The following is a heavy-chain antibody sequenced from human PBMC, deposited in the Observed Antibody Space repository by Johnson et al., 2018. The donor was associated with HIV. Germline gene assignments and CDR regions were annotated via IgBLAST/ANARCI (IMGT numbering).Heavy chain of an antibody. Sequence: QVQLMESGGDLVKPEGSLRLSCVASGFVFSDSHMSWIRQAPGKGLEWISYISSSGSTIYYADSVKGRFTISRDNAKNSLYLQMNSLRAEDTAVCYCARVLRITQAFDIWGQGTMVTVSS. CDR3: ARVLRITQAFDI. D-gene: IGHD3-10*01. J-gene: IGHJ3*02. CDR2: ISSSGSTI. CDR1: GFVFSDSH. V-gene: IGHV3-11*04.